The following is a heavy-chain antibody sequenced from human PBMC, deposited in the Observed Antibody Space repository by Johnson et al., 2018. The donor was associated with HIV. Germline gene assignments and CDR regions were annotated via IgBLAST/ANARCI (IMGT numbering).Heavy chain of an antibody. D-gene: IGHD7-27*01. V-gene: IGHV3-66*01. CDR3: ARERGLGHAFDI. CDR2: IYSGDST. J-gene: IGHJ3*02. CDR1: GFTVSSNY. Sequence: VQLVESGGGLVQPGGSMRLSCAASGFTVSSNYMNWVRQAPGKGLDWVSLIYSGDSTYYADSVKGRLSISRDNSKNTLYLQMNSLRSEDTAVYSCARERGLGHAFDIWCQGTMVTVSS.